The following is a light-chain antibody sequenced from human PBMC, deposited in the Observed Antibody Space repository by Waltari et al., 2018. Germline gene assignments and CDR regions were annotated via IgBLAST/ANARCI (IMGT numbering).Light chain of an antibody. Sequence: QSALTPPASVSRSPGQSITISCTCTNRDICAFDYVTWYQQHPDKVPKLLIHDVSSRPSGFSNRFSGSKSGNTAALTISGLRAEDEAHYYCSSFSRSASEVIFGGGTRVTVL. CDR2: DVS. CDR1: NRDICAFDY. J-gene: IGLJ2*01. V-gene: IGLV2-14*03. CDR3: SSFSRSASEVI.